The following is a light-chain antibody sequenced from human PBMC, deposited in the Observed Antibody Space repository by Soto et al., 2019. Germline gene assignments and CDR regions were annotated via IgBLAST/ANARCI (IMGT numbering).Light chain of an antibody. Sequence: EIVLTQSPGTLSLSPGERATLSCRASQSVGSSLSWYQQKPGQAPRLLFYGASNRATAIPDRFSGSGFGTDGTITITRLETEDGAVYYGQQWGDSTQTFGPGTKVDIK. CDR2: GAS. CDR3: QQWGDSTQT. CDR1: QSVGSS. J-gene: IGKJ1*01. V-gene: IGKV3-20*01.